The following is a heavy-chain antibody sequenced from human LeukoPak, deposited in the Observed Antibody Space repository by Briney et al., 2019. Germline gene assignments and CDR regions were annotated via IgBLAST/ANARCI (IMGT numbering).Heavy chain of an antibody. CDR2: ISGSGGGT. CDR3: AKAAYSSGWYNWFDP. V-gene: IGHV3-23*01. CDR1: GFTFSSYA. Sequence: GGSLRLSCAASGFTFSSYAMSWVRQAPGKGLEWVSAISGSGGGTYYADSVKGRFIISRDNSKNTLYLQMNSLRAEDTAVYYCAKAAYSSGWYNWFDPWGQGTLVTVSS. J-gene: IGHJ5*02. D-gene: IGHD6-19*01.